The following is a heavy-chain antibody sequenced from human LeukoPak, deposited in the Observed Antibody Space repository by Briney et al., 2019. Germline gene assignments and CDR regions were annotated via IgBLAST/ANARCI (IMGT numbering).Heavy chain of an antibody. Sequence: SDTLSLTCSVSVGSIRDYYWSWIRQPPGKGLEWIGYIYSSGSTSYNPSLKGQVTISLDTSKNQFSLKLSSVTAADTAVYYCARGNKYAGVFDYWGQGTLVTISS. V-gene: IGHV4-59*07. D-gene: IGHD1/OR15-1a*01. CDR2: IYSSGST. CDR1: VGSIRDYY. J-gene: IGHJ4*02. CDR3: ARGNKYAGVFDY.